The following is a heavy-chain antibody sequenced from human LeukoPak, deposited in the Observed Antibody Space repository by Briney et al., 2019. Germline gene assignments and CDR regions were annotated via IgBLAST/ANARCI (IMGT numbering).Heavy chain of an antibody. J-gene: IGHJ4*02. CDR2: INPSGGST. CDR1: GYTFTSYY. V-gene: IGHV1-46*01. D-gene: IGHD6-19*01. CDR3: ATMEDSGWPPAY. Sequence: ASVKVSCKASGYTFTSYYMHWVRQAPGQGLEWMGIINPSGGSTSYAQKFQGRVTMTRDTSTSTVYMELSSLRSEDTAVCYCATMEDSGWPPAYWGQGTLVTVSS.